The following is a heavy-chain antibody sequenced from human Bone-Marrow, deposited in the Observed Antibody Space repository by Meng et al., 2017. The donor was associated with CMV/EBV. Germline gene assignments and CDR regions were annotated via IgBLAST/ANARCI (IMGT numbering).Heavy chain of an antibody. V-gene: IGHV1-69*05. D-gene: IGHD3-3*01. CDR3: AIRPYFGVVTTDY. CDR2: IIPIFGTA. Sequence: SVKVSCKASGGTFSSYAISWVRQAPGQGLEWMGGIIPIFGTANYAQKFQGRVTITTDESTSTAYMELSSLRSEDTAVYYCAIRPYFGVVTTDYWGQGTLVNVAS. J-gene: IGHJ4*02. CDR1: GGTFSSYA.